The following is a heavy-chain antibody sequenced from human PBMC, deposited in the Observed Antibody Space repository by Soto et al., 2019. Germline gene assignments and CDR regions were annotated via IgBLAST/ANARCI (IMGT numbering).Heavy chain of an antibody. CDR2: ISGSGGST. CDR1: GFTFSSYA. Sequence: GGSLRLSCAASGFTFSSYAMSWVRQAPGKGLEWVSAISGSGGSTYYADSVKGRFTISRDNSKNTLYRQMNSLRAEDTAVYYCAKGEIVVVPAAIREYYFDYWGQGTLVTVSS. D-gene: IGHD2-2*01. CDR3: AKGEIVVVPAAIREYYFDY. J-gene: IGHJ4*02. V-gene: IGHV3-23*01.